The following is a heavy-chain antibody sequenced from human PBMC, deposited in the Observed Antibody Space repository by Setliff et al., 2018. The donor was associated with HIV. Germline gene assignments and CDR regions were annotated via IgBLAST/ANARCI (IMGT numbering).Heavy chain of an antibody. V-gene: IGHV4-39*01. CDR1: GGSISSSSYY. CDR2: IYYSGST. J-gene: IGHJ4*02. D-gene: IGHD3-10*01. Sequence: PSETLSLTCTVSGGSISSSSYYWGWIRQPPGKGLEWIGSIYYSGSTYYNPSLKSRVTISVDTSKNQFSLKLSSVTAADTAVYYCARHFGSGSYGYFDYWGRGTQVTVSS. CDR3: ARHFGSGSYGYFDY.